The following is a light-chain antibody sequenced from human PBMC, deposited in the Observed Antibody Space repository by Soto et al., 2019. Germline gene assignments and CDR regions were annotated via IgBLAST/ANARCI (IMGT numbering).Light chain of an antibody. J-gene: IGLJ1*01. CDR3: QSYDSTLSGXV. V-gene: IGLV1-40*01. CDR1: SSNIGAGYD. Sequence: QSVLTQPPSVSGAPGQRVTISCTGSSSNIGAGYDVHWYQQLPATAPKLLIYGNSNRPSGVPDRFSGSKSGTSASLAITGFQAEDEAVYYCQSYDSTLSGXVFGTGKKVPAL. CDR2: GNS.